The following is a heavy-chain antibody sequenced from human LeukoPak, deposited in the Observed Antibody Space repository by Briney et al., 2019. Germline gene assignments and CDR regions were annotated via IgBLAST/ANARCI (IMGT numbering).Heavy chain of an antibody. CDR1: GYTFTSYY. Sequence: GASVKVSCKASGYTFTSYYMHWVRQAPGQGLEWMGIINPSGGSTSYAQKFQGRVTMTRDTSTSTVYMELSSLRSEDTAVYYCARVALPYCSGGSCYSYYYYGMDVWGQGTTVTVPS. J-gene: IGHJ6*02. CDR3: ARVALPYCSGGSCYSYYYYGMDV. V-gene: IGHV1-46*03. CDR2: INPSGGST. D-gene: IGHD2-15*01.